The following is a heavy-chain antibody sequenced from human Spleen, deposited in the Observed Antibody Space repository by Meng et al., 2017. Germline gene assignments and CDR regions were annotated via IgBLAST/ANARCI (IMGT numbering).Heavy chain of an antibody. V-gene: IGHV4-39*01. J-gene: IGHJ5*02. Sequence: QPQLQESGPGLVKPSETLSLTCSVSGDSISSSDSYWGWIRQSPGKGREWIGSIGHSGFTYYPPSLESRVTVPVDTSRSQFSRELTSVTAADTAVYYCLRGGAWFRTGFDPWGQGTLVTV. D-gene: IGHD6-19*01. CDR1: GDSISSSDSY. CDR2: IGHSGFT. CDR3: LRGGAWFRTGFDP.